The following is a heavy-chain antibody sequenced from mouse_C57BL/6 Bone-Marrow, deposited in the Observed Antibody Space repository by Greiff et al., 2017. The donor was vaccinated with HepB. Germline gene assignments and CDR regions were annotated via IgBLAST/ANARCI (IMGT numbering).Heavy chain of an antibody. V-gene: IGHV5-17*01. CDR3: ASGSTMVTTSAMDY. J-gene: IGHJ4*01. Sequence: EVKLVESGGGLVKPGGSLKLSCAASGFTFSDYGMHWVRQAPEKGLEWVAYISSGSSTIYYADTVKGRFTISRDNAENTLFLQMTSLRSEDTAMYDCASGSTMVTTSAMDYWGQGTSVTVSS. CDR2: ISSGSSTI. D-gene: IGHD2-2*01. CDR1: GFTFSDYG.